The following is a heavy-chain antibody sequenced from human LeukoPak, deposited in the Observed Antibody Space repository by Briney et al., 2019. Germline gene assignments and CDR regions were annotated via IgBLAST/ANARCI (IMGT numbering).Heavy chain of an antibody. D-gene: IGHD1-26*01. CDR1: GFTFNDYA. Sequence: GGSLRLSCVVSGFTFNDYAMNWVCQAPGKGLEWVSAIGANGATFYKDSVEGRFTISRDRANNAVYLQMNSLRAEDSATYYCAKRGPGPLPGSYDHWGQGTLVTVSS. CDR3: AKRGPGPLPGSYDH. CDR2: IGANGAT. V-gene: IGHV3-23*01. J-gene: IGHJ4*02.